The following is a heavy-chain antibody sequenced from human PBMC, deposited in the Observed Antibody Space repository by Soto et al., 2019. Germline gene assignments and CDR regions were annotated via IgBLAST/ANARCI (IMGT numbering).Heavy chain of an antibody. D-gene: IGHD2-15*01. Sequence: SLRLSCAASGFTFSSYSMNWVRQAPGKGLEWVSSISSSSSYIYYADSVKGRFTISRDNAKNSLYLQMNSLRAEDTAVYYCVRDLHEPLATDALRVANWGQGTQVTVSS. CDR1: GFTFSSYS. V-gene: IGHV3-21*01. J-gene: IGHJ4*02. CDR2: ISSSSSYI. CDR3: VRDLHEPLATDALRVAN.